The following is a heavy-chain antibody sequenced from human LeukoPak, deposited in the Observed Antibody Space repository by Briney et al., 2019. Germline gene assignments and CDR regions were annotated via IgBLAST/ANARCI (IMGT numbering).Heavy chain of an antibody. CDR1: GYTFTSYD. D-gene: IGHD3-22*01. V-gene: IGHV1-18*01. CDR3: ARDGGKITMIVVVPDY. J-gene: IGHJ4*02. CDR2: ISAYNGNT. Sequence: ASVKVSCKASGYTFTSYDINWVRQAPGQGLEWMGWISAYNGNTNYAQKLQGRVTMTTDTSTSTAYMELRSLRSDDTAVYYCARDGGKITMIVVVPDYWGQGTLVTVSS.